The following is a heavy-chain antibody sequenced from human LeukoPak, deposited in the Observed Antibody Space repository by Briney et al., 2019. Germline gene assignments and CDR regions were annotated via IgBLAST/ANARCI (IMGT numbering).Heavy chain of an antibody. CDR2: ISGSGGST. CDR3: AKELSYDSSITDAFDI. D-gene: IGHD3-22*01. J-gene: IGHJ3*02. CDR1: GFNFKTYS. V-gene: IGHV3-23*01. Sequence: GGSLRLSCAASGFNFKTYSMNWVRQAPGKGLEWVSAISGSGGSTYYADSVKGRFTISRDNSKNTLYLQMNSLIAEDTAVYYCAKELSYDSSITDAFDIWGQGTMVTVSS.